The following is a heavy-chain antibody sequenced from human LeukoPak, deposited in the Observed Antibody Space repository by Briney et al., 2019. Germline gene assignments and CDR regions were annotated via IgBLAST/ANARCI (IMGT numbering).Heavy chain of an antibody. CDR1: GFTFSNYA. D-gene: IGHD2-15*01. CDR2: ISDNGGST. Sequence: GGSLRLSCAASGFTFSNYAMHRVRQAPGKGLEYVSAISDNGGSTYYANSVKGRFTISRDNSKNTLYLQMGSLRAEDMAIYYCARSAGRFGSGGSCYDYWGQGTLVTVSS. CDR3: ARSAGRFGSGGSCYDY. J-gene: IGHJ4*02. V-gene: IGHV3-64*01.